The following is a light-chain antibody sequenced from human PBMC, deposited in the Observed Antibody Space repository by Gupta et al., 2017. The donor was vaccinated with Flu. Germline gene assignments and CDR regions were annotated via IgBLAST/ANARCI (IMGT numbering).Light chain of an antibody. CDR2: EDN. CDR1: SGNISGSF. Sequence: FILSQPHSASWSPGTPVSISCTRSSGNISGSFVKWYQQHPGSSPIIVIYEDNHIPSGGPDRFSGSIDSSSNAAPLTISGLEAEDEAYYYCQSDDSTSRWVFGGGTVLTVL. V-gene: IGLV6-57*01. CDR3: QSDDSTSRWV. J-gene: IGLJ3*02.